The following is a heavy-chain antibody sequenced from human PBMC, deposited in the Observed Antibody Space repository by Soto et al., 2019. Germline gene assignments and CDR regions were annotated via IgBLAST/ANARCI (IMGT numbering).Heavy chain of an antibody. CDR3: ASSGGGEDY. CDR1: GGSISSSHW. D-gene: IGHD3-16*01. V-gene: IGHV4-4*02. J-gene: IGHJ4*02. Sequence: QVQLQESGPGLVKPSGTLSLSCAVSGGSISSSHWWTWVRQPPGKGLEWIGEIYHSGSTNYNPSLKSRVTISVDPSRNQFSLNLSSVTSADTAVDYCASSGGGEDYWGQGILVTVSS. CDR2: IYHSGST.